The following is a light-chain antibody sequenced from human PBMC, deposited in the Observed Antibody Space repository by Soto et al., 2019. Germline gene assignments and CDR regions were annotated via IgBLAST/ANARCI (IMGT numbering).Light chain of an antibody. Sequence: DIQMTQSPSSLSASVGDRVTITCRASQDISNSLAWYQQKAGKVPKLLIYAASTLQSAVPSRFSGSGSGTDFSLTISNLQTEGVATYYCQKYNSAPCTFGQGTKVEIK. CDR2: AAS. CDR1: QDISNS. J-gene: IGKJ1*01. CDR3: QKYNSAPCT. V-gene: IGKV1-27*01.